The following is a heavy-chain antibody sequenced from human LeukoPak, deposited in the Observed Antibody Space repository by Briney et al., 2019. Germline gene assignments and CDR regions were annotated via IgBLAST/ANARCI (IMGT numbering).Heavy chain of an antibody. Sequence: KTSETLSLTCSVSGGSISSGGYYWNWVRQLPEKGLEWLGYISHSGYSYYTPSLKSRLTIPMDTSKNQFSLKLTSVTAADTAVYYCAKFGSDAFDIWGQGTMVTVSS. D-gene: IGHD3-10*01. CDR2: ISHSGYS. V-gene: IGHV4-31*03. CDR3: AKFGSDAFDI. CDR1: GGSISSGGYY. J-gene: IGHJ3*02.